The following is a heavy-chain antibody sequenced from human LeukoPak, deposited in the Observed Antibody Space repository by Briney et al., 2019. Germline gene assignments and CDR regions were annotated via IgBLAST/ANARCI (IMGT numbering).Heavy chain of an antibody. J-gene: IGHJ4*02. CDR1: GGTFSSYA. CDR3: ARAGIAAADYDY. CDR2: IIPILGIA. V-gene: IGHV1-69*04. D-gene: IGHD6-13*01. Sequence: GASVKVSCKASGGTFSSYAISWVRQAPGQGLEWMGRIIPILGIANYAQKFQGRVTITADKSTSTAYMELSSLRSEDTAVYYCARAGIAAADYDYWGQGTLVTVSS.